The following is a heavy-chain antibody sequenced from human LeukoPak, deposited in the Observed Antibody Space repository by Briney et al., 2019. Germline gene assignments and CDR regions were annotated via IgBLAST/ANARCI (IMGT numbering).Heavy chain of an antibody. CDR3: ANENYYDSSGYLDN. J-gene: IGHJ4*02. D-gene: IGHD3-22*01. CDR2: ISSDGSNK. V-gene: IGHV3-30*18. Sequence: GRSLRLSCAASGFTFSSYGMHWVRQAPGKGLEWVSVISSDGSNKYYADSVKGRSTISRDNTKNTLYLQMNSLRAEDTAVFYCANENYYDSSGYLDNWGQGTLVTVSS. CDR1: GFTFSSYG.